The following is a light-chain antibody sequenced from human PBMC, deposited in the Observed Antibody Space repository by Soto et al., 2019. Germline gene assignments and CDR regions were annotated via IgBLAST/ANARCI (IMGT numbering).Light chain of an antibody. CDR2: DAS. J-gene: IGKJ1*01. CDR1: QSVSSY. Sequence: EVGMTQSASTLSVSAGERATLSCRASQSVSSYLAWYQQKPGQAPRLLIYDASNRATGIPARFSGSGYGTDFTLTISRLEPEDFAVYYCHQYSSSRRTFGQGTKVDIK. V-gene: IGKV3-11*01. CDR3: HQYSSSRRT.